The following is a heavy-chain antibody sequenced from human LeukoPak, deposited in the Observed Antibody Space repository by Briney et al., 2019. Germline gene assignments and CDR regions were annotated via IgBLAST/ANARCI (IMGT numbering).Heavy chain of an antibody. CDR1: GGSLSNYY. CDR3: APIYGDFSDFDS. CDR2: VTHDGRT. Sequence: SETLSLTCAAYGGSLSNYYWNWIRQPPGKGLEWIGEVTHDGRTNHNPSLKSRVTILADTSKIQFSLTLTSVTAADTAVYYCAPIYGDFSDFDSWGQGTLVTVSS. D-gene: IGHD4-17*01. V-gene: IGHV4-34*01. J-gene: IGHJ4*02.